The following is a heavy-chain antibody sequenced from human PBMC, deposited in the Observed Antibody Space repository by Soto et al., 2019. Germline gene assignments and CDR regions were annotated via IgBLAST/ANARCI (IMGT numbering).Heavy chain of an antibody. CDR2: ISGIGGGGST. CDR3: AQTWGSYREVFDY. Sequence: VGSLRLSCASSVFTFSSHLMHCVRQSPGQGLEWVSGISGIGGGGSTFYTDSVKGRYTISRDNSKNTLYLQMSSLRVEDTAIYYCAQTWGSYREVFDYWGHGTLVTVSS. V-gene: IGHV3-23*01. J-gene: IGHJ4*01. D-gene: IGHD3-16*02. CDR1: VFTFSSHL.